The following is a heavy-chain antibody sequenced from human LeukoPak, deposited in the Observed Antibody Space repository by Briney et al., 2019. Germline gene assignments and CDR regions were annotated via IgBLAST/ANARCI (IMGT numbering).Heavy chain of an antibody. CDR1: GGSINSYY. J-gene: IGHJ6*03. V-gene: IGHV4-59*01. CDR3: AATSTGDYYYYYMDV. CDR2: IYYSGST. D-gene: IGHD2-8*02. Sequence: PSETLSLTCTVSGGSINSYYWSWIRQPPGKGLEWVGDIYYSGSTNYNPSLKSRVAISVDTSKNQFSLKLSSVTAADAAVYYCAATSTGDYYYYYMDVWGKGTTVTVSS.